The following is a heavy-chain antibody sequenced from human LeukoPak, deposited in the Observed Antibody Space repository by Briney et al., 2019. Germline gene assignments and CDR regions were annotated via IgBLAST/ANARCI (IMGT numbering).Heavy chain of an antibody. CDR1: GGSISSHY. Sequence: SETLSLTCTVSGGSISSHYWSWIRQPPGKGLEWIGYIYCSGSTNYNPSLKSRVTISVDTSKNQFSLKLSSVTAADTAVYYCARVDITIFGVVITAVFDYWGQGTLVTVSS. CDR3: ARVDITIFGVVITAVFDY. J-gene: IGHJ4*02. CDR2: IYCSGST. D-gene: IGHD3-3*01. V-gene: IGHV4-59*11.